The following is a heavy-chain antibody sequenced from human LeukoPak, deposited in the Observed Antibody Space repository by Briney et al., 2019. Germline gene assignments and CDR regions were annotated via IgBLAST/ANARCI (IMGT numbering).Heavy chain of an antibody. CDR1: GFTFSSYG. CDR2: IWYDGSNK. J-gene: IGHJ3*02. Sequence: GGSLRLSCAASGFTFSSYGMHWVRQAPGKGLEWVAVIWYDGSNKYYADSVKGRFTISRDNSKNTLYLQMNSLRAEDTAVYYCARPGIAHAFDIWGQGTMVTVSS. D-gene: IGHD6-13*01. V-gene: IGHV3-33*01. CDR3: ARPGIAHAFDI.